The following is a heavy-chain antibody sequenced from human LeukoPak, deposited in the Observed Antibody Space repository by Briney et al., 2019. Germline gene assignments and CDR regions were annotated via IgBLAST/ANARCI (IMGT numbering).Heavy chain of an antibody. D-gene: IGHD6-19*01. J-gene: IGHJ4*02. V-gene: IGHV3-33*01. Sequence: PGGSLRLSCAASRFTFSTYGMHWVRQAPGKGLEWVALICYDGSNKYYSDSVKGRFTISRDNSKNTLYLQMNSLRAEDTAVYYCARDGSFPQWLEGGYFDYWGQGTLVTVSS. CDR3: ARDGSFPQWLEGGYFDY. CDR1: RFTFSTYG. CDR2: ICYDGSNK.